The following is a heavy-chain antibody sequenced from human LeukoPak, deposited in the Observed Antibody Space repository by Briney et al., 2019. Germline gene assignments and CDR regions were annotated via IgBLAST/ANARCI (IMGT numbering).Heavy chain of an antibody. CDR1: GFTFSTST. Sequence: GGSLRLSCSASGFTFSTSTMHWARQAPGKGLEYVSAISSNGGSTYYADSVKGRFTTSKDNSKNTMYLQMSSLRAGDTALYYFVYILSFDSWGQGTLVTVSS. CDR2: ISSNGGST. D-gene: IGHD2-15*01. J-gene: IGHJ5*01. CDR3: VYILSFDS. V-gene: IGHV3-64D*06.